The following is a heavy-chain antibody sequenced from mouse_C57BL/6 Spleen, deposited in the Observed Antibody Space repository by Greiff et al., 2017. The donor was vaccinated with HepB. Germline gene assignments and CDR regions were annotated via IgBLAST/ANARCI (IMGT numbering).Heavy chain of an antibody. Sequence: VQLQQPGAELVMPGASVKLSCKASGYTFTSYWMHWVKQRPGQGLEWIGEIDPSDSYTNYNQKFKGKSTLTVDKSSSTAYMQLSSQTSEDSAVYYCARLIYGSSSFDYWGHGTTLTVSS. V-gene: IGHV1-69*01. J-gene: IGHJ2*01. CDR1: GYTFTSYW. CDR3: ARLIYGSSSFDY. CDR2: IDPSDSYT. D-gene: IGHD1-1*01.